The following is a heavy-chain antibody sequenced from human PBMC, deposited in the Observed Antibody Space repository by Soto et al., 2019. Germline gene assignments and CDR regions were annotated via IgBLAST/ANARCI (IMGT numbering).Heavy chain of an antibody. Sequence: SLIHPLTYAVSGGYIRSGGYCWSWIRKHPGKGLEWIGYIYYSGSTYYNPSLKSRVTISVDTSKNQFSLKLSSVTAADTAVYYCARWWSGSRQGFDPWGQGTLVTVSS. J-gene: IGHJ5*02. V-gene: IGHV4-31*11. CDR3: ARWWSGSRQGFDP. CDR1: GGYIRSGGYC. D-gene: IGHD3-3*01. CDR2: IYYSGST.